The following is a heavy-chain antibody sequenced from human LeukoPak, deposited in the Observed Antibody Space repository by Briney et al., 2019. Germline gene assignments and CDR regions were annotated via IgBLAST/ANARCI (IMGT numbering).Heavy chain of an antibody. V-gene: IGHV3-30*04. Sequence: GGSLRLSCAASGFTFSSYAMHWVRQAPGKGLEWVAVISYDGSNKYYADSVKGRFTISRDNSKNTLYLQMNSLRAEDTAVYYCAKDRGGSYSPPNDYWGQGTLVTVSS. CDR2: ISYDGSNK. CDR3: AKDRGGSYSPPNDY. CDR1: GFTFSSYA. J-gene: IGHJ4*02. D-gene: IGHD1-26*01.